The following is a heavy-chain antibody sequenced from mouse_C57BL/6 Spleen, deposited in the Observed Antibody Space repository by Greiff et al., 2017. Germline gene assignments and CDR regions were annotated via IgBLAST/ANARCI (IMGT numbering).Heavy chain of an antibody. J-gene: IGHJ4*01. CDR1: GYTFTSYW. CDR3: ARGGRGLAMDY. D-gene: IGHD3-3*01. CDR2: IDPSDSYT. Sequence: QVQLQQSGAELVMPGASVKLSCKASGYTFTSYWMHWVKQRPGQGLEWIGEIDPSDSYTNYNQKFKGKSTLTVDKSSSTAYMQLSSLTSEDSAVYYCARGGRGLAMDYWGQGTSVTVSS. V-gene: IGHV1-69*01.